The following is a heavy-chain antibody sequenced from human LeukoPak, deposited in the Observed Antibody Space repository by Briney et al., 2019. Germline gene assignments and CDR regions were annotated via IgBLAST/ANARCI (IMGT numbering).Heavy chain of an antibody. CDR1: GYTFTSYG. CDR2: ISAYNGNT. Sequence: GASVTVSFTASGYTFTSYGISWVRQAPGQGLEWMGWISAYNGNTNYAQKLQGRVTMTTDTSTSTAYMELRSLRSDDTAVYYCARDANINWDEENYFDYWGQGTLVTVSS. V-gene: IGHV1-18*01. J-gene: IGHJ4*02. D-gene: IGHD1-1*01. CDR3: ARDANINWDEENYFDY.